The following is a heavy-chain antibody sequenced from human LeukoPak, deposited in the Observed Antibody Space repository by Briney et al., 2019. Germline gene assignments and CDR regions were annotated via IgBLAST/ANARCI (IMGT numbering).Heavy chain of an antibody. D-gene: IGHD3/OR15-3a*01. V-gene: IGHV1-69*05. Sequence: SVKVSCKAPGGTFSSYAISWVRQAPGQGLEWMGRIIPIFGTANYAQKFQGRVTITTDESTSTAYMELSSLRSEDTAVYYCARGTRTESFDYWGQGTLVTVSS. CDR1: GGTFSSYA. CDR2: IIPIFGTA. J-gene: IGHJ4*02. CDR3: ARGTRTESFDY.